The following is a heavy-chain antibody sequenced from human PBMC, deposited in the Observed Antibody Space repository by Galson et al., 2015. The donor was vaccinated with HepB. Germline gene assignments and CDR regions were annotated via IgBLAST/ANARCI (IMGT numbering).Heavy chain of an antibody. J-gene: IGHJ6*03. Sequence: SVKVSCKASGYTFTSYAMNWVRQAPGQGLEWMGWINTNTGNPTYAQGFTGRFVFSLDTSVSTAYLQISSLKAEDTAVYYCARGKYRNSVLRYFDWLGDYYYYYYMDVWGKGTTVTVSS. V-gene: IGHV7-4-1*02. D-gene: IGHD3-9*01. CDR2: INTNTGNP. CDR1: GYTFTSYA. CDR3: ARGKYRNSVLRYFDWLGDYYYYYYMDV.